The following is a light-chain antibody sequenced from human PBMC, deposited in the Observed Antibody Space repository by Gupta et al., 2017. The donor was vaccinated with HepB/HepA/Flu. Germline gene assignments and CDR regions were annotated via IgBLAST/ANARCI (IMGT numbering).Light chain of an antibody. V-gene: IGKV3-20*01. CDR3: QQYGSSPRT. Sequence: EFLLTQSPGTLSLSPGERATLSCRSSQSVSSSYLAWYQQKPGQAPRLLIYGASSRATGIPDRFSGSGSGTDFTLTISRLEAEDLAVYYCQQYGSSPRTFGQGTKVEIK. J-gene: IGKJ1*01. CDR1: QSVSSSY. CDR2: GAS.